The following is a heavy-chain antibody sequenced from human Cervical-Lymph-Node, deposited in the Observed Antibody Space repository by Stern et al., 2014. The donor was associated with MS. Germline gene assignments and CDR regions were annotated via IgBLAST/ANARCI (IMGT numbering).Heavy chain of an antibody. Sequence: QVQLVESGAEVKKPGSSVKVSCKASGGTFNNYAISWVRQVPGQGLEWMGGIILLFGTANSAQKFKGRLTITADKSTSTVYMELSSLRFEDTAVYYCATDLPTYYYDRSGYSWGQGTQVTVSS. CDR1: GGTFNNYA. CDR2: IILLFGTA. V-gene: IGHV1-69*06. J-gene: IGHJ5*02. CDR3: ATDLPTYYYDRSGYS. D-gene: IGHD3-22*01.